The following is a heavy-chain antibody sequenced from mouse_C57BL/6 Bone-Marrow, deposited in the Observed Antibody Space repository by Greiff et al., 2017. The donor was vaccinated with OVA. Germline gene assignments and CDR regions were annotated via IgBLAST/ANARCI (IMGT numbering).Heavy chain of an antibody. D-gene: IGHD1-1*01. J-gene: IGHJ3*01. CDR2: IRLKSDNYAT. CDR1: GFTFSNYW. Sequence: DVMLVESGGGLVQPGGSMKLSCVASGFTFSNYWMNWVRQSPEKGLEWVAQIRLKSDNYATHYAESVKGRFTISRDDSKSSVYLQMNNLRAEDTGIYYCTGQDYGSPFAYWGQGTLVTVSA. CDR3: TGQDYGSPFAY. V-gene: IGHV6-3*01.